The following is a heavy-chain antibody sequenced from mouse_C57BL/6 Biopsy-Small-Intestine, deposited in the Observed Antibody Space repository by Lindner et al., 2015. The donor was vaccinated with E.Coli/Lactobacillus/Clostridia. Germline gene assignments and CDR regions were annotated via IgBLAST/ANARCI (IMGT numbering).Heavy chain of an antibody. J-gene: IGHJ2*01. V-gene: IGHV5-6*01. D-gene: IGHD4-1*01. CDR2: ISSGGSYT. CDR1: GFTFSSYG. Sequence: VQLQESGGDLVKPGGSLKLSCAASGFTFSSYGMSWVRQTPDKRLEWVATISSGGSYTYYPDSVKGRFTISRDNAKNTLYLQMSSLKSKDTAMYYCARQGGTDYWGQGTTLTVSS. CDR3: ARQGGTDY.